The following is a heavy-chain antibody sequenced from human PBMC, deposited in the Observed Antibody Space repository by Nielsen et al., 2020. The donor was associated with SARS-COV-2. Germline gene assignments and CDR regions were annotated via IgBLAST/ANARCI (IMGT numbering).Heavy chain of an antibody. J-gene: IGHJ4*02. D-gene: IGHD7-27*01. CDR3: ARDDDNWGSLAY. V-gene: IGHV4-59*13. CDR1: GGSITPYY. CDR2: IYYSGNT. Sequence: SETLSLTCAVSGGSITPYYWHWIRQSPGKGLEWIGYIYYSGNTNYNPSLKSRVTISVDTSKNQFSLKLSSVTAADTAVYYCARDDDNWGSLAYWGQGTLVTVSS.